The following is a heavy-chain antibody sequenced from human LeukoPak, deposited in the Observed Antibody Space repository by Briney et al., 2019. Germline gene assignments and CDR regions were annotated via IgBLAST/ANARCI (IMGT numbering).Heavy chain of an antibody. J-gene: IGHJ4*02. Sequence: GESLKISRKSSGYSFTSYWIAWVRQMPGKGPEWMVIIYPGDSDTRYSPSFQGQVTISADKSISTAYLQWSSLKASDTAMYYCARAYDSSGYYFYYWGQGTLVTVSS. CDR2: IYPGDSDT. D-gene: IGHD3-22*01. CDR3: ARAYDSSGYYFYY. V-gene: IGHV5-51*01. CDR1: GYSFTSYW.